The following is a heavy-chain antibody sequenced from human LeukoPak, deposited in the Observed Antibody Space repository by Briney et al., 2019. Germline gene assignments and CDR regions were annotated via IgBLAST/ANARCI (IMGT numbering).Heavy chain of an antibody. Sequence: ASGPTLVKPTQTLTLTCTFSGFSLSPRGVGVGWIRQPPGTALEWLALIYWDDDKRYSPSLKSRLTITKDTSKNQVFLTMTNRDPVDTATYYCAHQYSGGWARYIDDWGQGTLVTVSS. D-gene: IGHD6-19*01. CDR3: AHQYSGGWARYIDD. J-gene: IGHJ4*02. CDR2: IYWDDDK. V-gene: IGHV2-5*02. CDR1: GFSLSPRGVG.